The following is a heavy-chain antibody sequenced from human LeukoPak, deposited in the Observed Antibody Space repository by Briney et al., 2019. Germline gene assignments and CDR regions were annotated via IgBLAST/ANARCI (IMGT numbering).Heavy chain of an antibody. CDR2: ISAYNGDT. CDR1: GYIFTSYS. Sequence: SVTVSCKASGYIFTSYSISWVRQAPGQGLEWMGWISAYNGDTNYVQKFQGRVTMTTDTSTSTAYMELKSLRSDDTAVYYCAREEGAPIAAADIWGLGTKVTVSS. D-gene: IGHD6-13*01. J-gene: IGHJ3*02. V-gene: IGHV1-18*01. CDR3: AREEGAPIAAADI.